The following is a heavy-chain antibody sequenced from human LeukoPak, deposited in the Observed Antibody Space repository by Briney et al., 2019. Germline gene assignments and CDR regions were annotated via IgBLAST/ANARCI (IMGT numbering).Heavy chain of an antibody. J-gene: IGHJ4*02. CDR3: ARSYSSSWSDY. V-gene: IGHV4-34*01. CDR2: INHSGST. D-gene: IGHD6-13*01. Sequence: PSETLSLTCAVYGGSFSGYYWSWIRQHPGKGLEWIGEINHSGSTNYNPSLKSRVTISVDTSKNQFSLKLSSVTAADTAVYYCARSYSSSWSDYWGQGTLVTVSS. CDR1: GGSFSGYY.